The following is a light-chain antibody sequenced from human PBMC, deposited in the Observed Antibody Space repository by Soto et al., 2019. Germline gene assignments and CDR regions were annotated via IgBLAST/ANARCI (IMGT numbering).Light chain of an antibody. V-gene: IGKV3-20*01. J-gene: IGKJ2*01. CDR1: QSVSSTY. Sequence: EIVLTQSPGTLSLSPGERATLSCRASQSVSSTYLAWYQQKPGQAPRLLIYGASSRATGTPDRCSGSGSGTDFTLTISRLEPEDFAVYYCQRYDISPFPFGQGTKLEIK. CDR3: QRYDISPFP. CDR2: GAS.